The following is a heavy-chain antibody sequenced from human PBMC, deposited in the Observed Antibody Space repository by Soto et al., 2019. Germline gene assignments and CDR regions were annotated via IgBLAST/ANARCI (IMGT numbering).Heavy chain of an antibody. CDR2: IYYSGST. J-gene: IGHJ6*02. CDR1: GGSISRYY. V-gene: IGHV4-59*01. Sequence: SETLSLTCTVSGGSISRYYWSWIRQPPGKGLEWIGYIYYSGSTNYNPSLKSRVTISVDTSKNQFSLKLSSVTAADTAVYYCAKRMATKSYYYYGMDVWGQGTTVTVSS. CDR3: AKRMATKSYYYYGMDV. D-gene: IGHD5-12*01.